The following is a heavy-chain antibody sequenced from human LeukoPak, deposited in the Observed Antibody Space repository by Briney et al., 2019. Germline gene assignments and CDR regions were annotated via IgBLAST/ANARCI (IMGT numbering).Heavy chain of an antibody. J-gene: IGHJ4*02. D-gene: IGHD6-19*01. V-gene: IGHV1-58*01. CDR1: GFTFTSSA. CDR3: AAVSQIAVAGTGDY. CDR2: IVVGSGNT. Sequence: SVKVSCKASGFTFTSSAVQWVRQAPGQRLEWIGWIVVGSGNTNYAQKFQERVTITRDMSTSTAYMELSSLRSEDTAVYYCAAVSQIAVAGTGDYWGQGTLVTVSS.